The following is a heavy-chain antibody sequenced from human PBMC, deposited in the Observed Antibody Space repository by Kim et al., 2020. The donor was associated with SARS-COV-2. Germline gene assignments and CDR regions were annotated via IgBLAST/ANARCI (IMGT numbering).Heavy chain of an antibody. V-gene: IGHV3-33*01. CDR2: IWFDGSNK. CDR1: GFTFSSYG. Sequence: GGSLRLSCAASGFTFSSYGMHWVRQAPGKGLEWVAVIWFDGSNKYYADSVKGRFTISRDNSKNTLYLQMNSLRAEDTAVYYCARDFSFNCGGDCYPRGSWGQGTLVTVSS. D-gene: IGHD2-21*02. CDR3: ARDFSFNCGGDCYPRGS. J-gene: IGHJ5*02.